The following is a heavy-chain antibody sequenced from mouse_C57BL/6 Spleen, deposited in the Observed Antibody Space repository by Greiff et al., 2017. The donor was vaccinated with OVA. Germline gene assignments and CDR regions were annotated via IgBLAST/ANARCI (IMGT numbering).Heavy chain of an antibody. CDR2: IYPGSGST. CDR3: AREGYGSLWYFDV. Sequence: QVQLQQPGAELVKPGASVKMSCTASGYTFTSYWITWVKQRPGQGLEWIGDIYPGSGSTNYTEKFKSKATLTVDTSSSTAYMQLSSLTSEDSAVYYCAREGYGSLWYFDVWGTGTTVTVSS. D-gene: IGHD1-1*01. V-gene: IGHV1-55*01. J-gene: IGHJ1*03. CDR1: GYTFTSYW.